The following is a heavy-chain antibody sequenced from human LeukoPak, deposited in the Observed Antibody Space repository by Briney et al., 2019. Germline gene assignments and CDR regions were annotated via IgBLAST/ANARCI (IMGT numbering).Heavy chain of an antibody. CDR3: ARVGRLWFGESIGY. Sequence: SETLSLTCTVSGYSISSGYYWGWIRQPPGKGLEWIGSIYHSGSTYYNPSLKSRVTISVDTSKNQFSLKLSSVTAADTAVYYCARVGRLWFGESIGYWGQGTLVTVSS. CDR1: GYSISSGYY. CDR2: IYHSGST. V-gene: IGHV4-38-2*02. D-gene: IGHD3-10*01. J-gene: IGHJ4*02.